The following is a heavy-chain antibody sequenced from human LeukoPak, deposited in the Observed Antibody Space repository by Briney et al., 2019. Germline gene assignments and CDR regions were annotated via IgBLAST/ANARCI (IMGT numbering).Heavy chain of an antibody. V-gene: IGHV4-4*07. CDR3: ARGAAAGGWFDP. Sequence: SETLSLTCTVSGGSISSYYWSWIRQPAGKGPEWIGRIYTSGSTNYNPSLKSRVTMSVDASKNQFSLKLSPVTAADTAVYYCARGAAAGGWFDPWGQGTLVTVSS. D-gene: IGHD6-13*01. J-gene: IGHJ5*02. CDR2: IYTSGST. CDR1: GGSISSYY.